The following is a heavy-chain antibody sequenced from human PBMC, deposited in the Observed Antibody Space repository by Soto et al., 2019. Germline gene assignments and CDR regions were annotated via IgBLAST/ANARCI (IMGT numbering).Heavy chain of an antibody. D-gene: IGHD3-9*01. Sequence: ASVKVSCKASGYTFTSYYMHWVRQAPGQGLEWMGIINPSGGSTSYTQKFQGRVTMTRDTSTSSVYMELSSLRSEDTAVYYCARGGKMYGILTGYYAFDIWGQGTMVTVSS. CDR2: INPSGGST. CDR3: ARGGKMYGILTGYYAFDI. V-gene: IGHV1-46*01. CDR1: GYTFTSYY. J-gene: IGHJ3*02.